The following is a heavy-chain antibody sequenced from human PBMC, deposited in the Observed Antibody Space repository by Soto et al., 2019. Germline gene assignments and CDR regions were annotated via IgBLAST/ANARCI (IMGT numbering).Heavy chain of an antibody. V-gene: IGHV6-1*01. D-gene: IGHD6-6*01. CDR1: GDSVSSDSAS. CDR2: TYYRSKWYH. CDR3: ARAHLMAARLMWYLDL. Sequence: SQTLSLPCAISGDSVSSDSASWHWIRQSPSRGLEWLGRTYYRSKWYHDYALSLKSRIAISTDTAKNQLSLQLNSVTPEDTAVYYCARAHLMAARLMWYLDLWGRGTLVTVSS. J-gene: IGHJ2*01.